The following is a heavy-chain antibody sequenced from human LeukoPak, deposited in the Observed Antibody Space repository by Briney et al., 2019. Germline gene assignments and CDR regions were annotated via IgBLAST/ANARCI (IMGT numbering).Heavy chain of an antibody. CDR2: SGTSGDT. CDR1: GFTFSSYA. CDR3: AQKTPGHHPFDY. Sequence: GGSLRLSCAASGFTFSSYASNWVRQAPGKGLEWVSASGTSGDTYYGDSVKGRFTISRDNAKNTVYLQMSSLRVEDTAVYYCAQKTPGHHPFDYWGQGILVTVSS. V-gene: IGHV3-23*01. J-gene: IGHJ4*02. D-gene: IGHD2-8*02.